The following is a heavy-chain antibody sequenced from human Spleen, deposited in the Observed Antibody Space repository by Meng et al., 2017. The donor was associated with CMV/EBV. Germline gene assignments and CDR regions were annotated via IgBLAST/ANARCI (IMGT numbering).Heavy chain of an antibody. J-gene: IGHJ4*02. CDR3: ARAPAYCGGDCYLDY. CDR1: GYTFTSYG. D-gene: IGHD2-21*01. Sequence: ASVKVSCKASGYTFTSYGISWVRQAPGQGLEWMGWISAYNGNTNYAQKFQGRVTMTRDTSTSTVYMELSSLRSEDTVVYYCARAPAYCGGDCYLDYWGQGTLVTVSS. V-gene: IGHV1-18*01. CDR2: ISAYNGNT.